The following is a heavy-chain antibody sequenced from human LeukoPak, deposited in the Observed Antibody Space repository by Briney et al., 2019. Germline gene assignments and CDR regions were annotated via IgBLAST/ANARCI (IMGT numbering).Heavy chain of an antibody. CDR2: IIPIFGTA. D-gene: IGHD3-22*01. Sequence: SVKISCKASGGTFSSYAISWVRQAPGQGLEWMGGIIPIFGTANYAQKFQGRVTITTDESTSTAYMELSSLRSEDTAVYYCARYYDSSGYYFDYWGQGTLVTVSS. V-gene: IGHV1-69*05. J-gene: IGHJ4*02. CDR3: ARYYDSSGYYFDY. CDR1: GGTFSSYA.